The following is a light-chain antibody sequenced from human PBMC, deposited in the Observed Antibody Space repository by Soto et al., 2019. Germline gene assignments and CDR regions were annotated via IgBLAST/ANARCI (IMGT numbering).Light chain of an antibody. CDR1: QSVNTLY. CDR2: GAS. V-gene: IGKV3-20*01. J-gene: IGKJ3*01. CDR3: QQYGSSVFT. Sequence: EIVLTQSPGTLSLSPGERATLSCRASQSVNTLYLNWYQQKSGQPPRLLIYGASSRATGIPDRFSGSGSGTDFTLTISRLEPEDFAVYYCQQYGSSVFTFGPGTKVDVK.